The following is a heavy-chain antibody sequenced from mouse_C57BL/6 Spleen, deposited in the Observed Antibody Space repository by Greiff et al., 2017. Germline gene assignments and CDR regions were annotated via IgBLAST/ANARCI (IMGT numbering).Heavy chain of an antibody. CDR1: GFNIKDYY. CDR3: TTSYGSSYWYFDV. J-gene: IGHJ1*03. D-gene: IGHD1-1*01. CDR2: SDPGDGDT. V-gene: IGHV14-1*01. Sequence: EVQLQQSGAELVRPGASVKLSCTASGFNIKDYYMHWVKQRPEQGLEWIGRSDPGDGDTEYAPKFQGKATMTADTSSNTAYLQLSRLTSEDTAVYYCTTSYGSSYWYFDVWGTGTTVTVSS.